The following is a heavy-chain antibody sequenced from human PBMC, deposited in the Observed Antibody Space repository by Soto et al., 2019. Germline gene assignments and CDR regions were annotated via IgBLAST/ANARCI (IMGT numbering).Heavy chain of an antibody. Sequence: SETLSLTCNVSGDSISSYYWSWIRQPPGKGLEWIGYIYYSGSTNYNPSLKSRVTISVDTSKNQFSLKLSSVTAADTAVYYCARGNLPGARNAFDIWGQGTMVTVSS. CDR3: ARGNLPGARNAFDI. CDR1: GDSISSYY. J-gene: IGHJ3*02. V-gene: IGHV4-59*01. D-gene: IGHD1-26*01. CDR2: IYYSGST.